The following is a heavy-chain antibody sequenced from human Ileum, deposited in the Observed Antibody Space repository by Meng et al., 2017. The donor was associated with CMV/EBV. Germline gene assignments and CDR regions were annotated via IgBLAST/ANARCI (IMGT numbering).Heavy chain of an antibody. CDR3: ARERYYRGDY. J-gene: IGHJ4*02. D-gene: IGHD1-26*01. CDR2: ISGSSSYT. Sequence: LSCAASGFTFSSYNMKWVRQAPGKGLEWVSSISGSSSYTKYADSMKGRFTISRDNAKSSLYLQMNSLRAEDTAVYYCARERYYRGDYWGQGTLVTVSS. CDR1: GFTFSSYN. V-gene: IGHV3-21*01.